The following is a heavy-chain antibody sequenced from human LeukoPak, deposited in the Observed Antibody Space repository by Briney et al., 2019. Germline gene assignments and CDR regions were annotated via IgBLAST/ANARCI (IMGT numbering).Heavy chain of an antibody. V-gene: IGHV3-30*02. D-gene: IGHD6-6*01. CDR2: IRYDGSTE. Sequence: GGSLRLSCAASGFTFTNYGMHWVRQAPGKGLEWVAFIRYDGSTEYYADSVKGRFTISRDNSKNTLYLQMNSLRAEDTAVYYCAKDQWTYSSSFDYRGQGTLVTVSS. CDR1: GFTFTNYG. J-gene: IGHJ4*02. CDR3: AKDQWTYSSSFDY.